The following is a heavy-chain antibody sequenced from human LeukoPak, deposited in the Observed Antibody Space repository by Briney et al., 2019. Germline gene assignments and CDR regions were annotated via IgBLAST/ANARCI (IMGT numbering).Heavy chain of an antibody. CDR2: MSRSGDII. J-gene: IGHJ4*02. D-gene: IGHD3-10*01. CDR1: GFTFSNYE. V-gene: IGHV3-48*03. CDR3: ARDVYYGSGSPRLDY. Sequence: GGSLRLSCAASGFTFSNYELNWVRQAPGKGLEWVSYMSRSGDIIYYADSVKGRFTISRDNAKNSLYLQMNSLRAEDTAVYYCARDVYYGSGSPRLDYWGQVTLVTVSS.